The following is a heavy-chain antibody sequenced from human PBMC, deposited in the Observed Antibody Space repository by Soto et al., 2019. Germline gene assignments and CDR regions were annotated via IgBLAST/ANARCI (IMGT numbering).Heavy chain of an antibody. CDR3: AREWAVAGIAMFDP. Sequence: QVQLVESGGGVVQPGRSLRLSCAASGFSFSSYSIHWVRQAPGKGLEWVAVISYDGSNKYYADSVKGRFTISRDNGKNKLYRQMNSLRAEDTAVYYCAREWAVAGIAMFDPWGQGTLVTVS. J-gene: IGHJ5*02. CDR1: GFSFSSYS. D-gene: IGHD6-19*01. CDR2: ISYDGSNK. V-gene: IGHV3-30*04.